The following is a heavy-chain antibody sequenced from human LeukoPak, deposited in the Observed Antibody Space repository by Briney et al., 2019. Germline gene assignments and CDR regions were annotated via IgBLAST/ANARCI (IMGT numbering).Heavy chain of an antibody. Sequence: PSETLSLTCAVYGGSFSGYYWSWIRQPPGKGLEWIGEINHSGSTNYNPSLKSRVTISVDTSKNQFSLKLSSVTAADTAVYYCARISIAARPVDAWGQGTTVTVSS. J-gene: IGHJ6*02. CDR3: ARISIAARPVDA. CDR1: GGSFSGYY. D-gene: IGHD6-6*01. CDR2: INHSGST. V-gene: IGHV4-34*01.